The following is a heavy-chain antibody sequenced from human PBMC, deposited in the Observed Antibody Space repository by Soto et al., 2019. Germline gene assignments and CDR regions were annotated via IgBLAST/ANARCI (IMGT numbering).Heavy chain of an antibody. J-gene: IGHJ5*02. CDR1: GDSTVNSY. Sequence: SETLSLTCTVSGDSTVNSYWSWIRQAPGKGPEWLGYLSYNGGTNHNPSLQGRATMSVDTAQNQVSLNLNSVTAADTAVYYCARRASWQIVDLWGQGTLVTVSS. V-gene: IGHV4-59*01. D-gene: IGHD1-26*01. CDR2: LSYNGGT. CDR3: ARRASWQIVDL.